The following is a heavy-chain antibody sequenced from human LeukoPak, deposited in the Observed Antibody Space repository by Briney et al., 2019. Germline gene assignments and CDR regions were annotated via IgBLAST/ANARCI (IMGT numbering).Heavy chain of an antibody. Sequence: GGSLRLSCAASGFTFSNYWMTWVRQVPGKGLEWVANIKQDGTEKNYVDSVKGRFTISRDNAEKSLYLQMDSLRAEDTAVYYCAREGILRYWGQGTLVTVSS. CDR1: GFTFSNYW. V-gene: IGHV3-7*01. D-gene: IGHD1-26*01. CDR2: IKQDGTEK. CDR3: AREGILRY. J-gene: IGHJ4*02.